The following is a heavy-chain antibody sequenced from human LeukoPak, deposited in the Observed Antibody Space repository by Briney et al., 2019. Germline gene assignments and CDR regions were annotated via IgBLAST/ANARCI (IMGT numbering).Heavy chain of an antibody. CDR3: ARASFVEMATIDVYYFDY. Sequence: PSETLSLTCAVYGGSFSGYYWSWIRQPPGKGLEWIGEINHSGSTNYNPSLKSRVTISVDTSKNQFSLKLSSVTAADTAVYYCARASFVEMATIDVYYFDYWGQGTLVTVSS. V-gene: IGHV4-34*01. D-gene: IGHD5-24*01. CDR2: INHSGST. J-gene: IGHJ4*02. CDR1: GGSFSGYY.